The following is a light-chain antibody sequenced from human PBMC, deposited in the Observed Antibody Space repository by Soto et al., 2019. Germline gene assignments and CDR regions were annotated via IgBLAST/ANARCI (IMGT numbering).Light chain of an antibody. CDR3: QLYYSWPLS. J-gene: IGKJ4*01. CDR2: GAS. Sequence: EIVMTQSPATLSVSPGETATLSCRASQSVSNNLAWYQQKTAQAPSLLIYGASPRVSGIPARFSGSGSGTEFTLTISTLHFEDFGLYYWQLYYSWPLSLRGGAKVDI. V-gene: IGKV3-15*01. CDR1: QSVSNN.